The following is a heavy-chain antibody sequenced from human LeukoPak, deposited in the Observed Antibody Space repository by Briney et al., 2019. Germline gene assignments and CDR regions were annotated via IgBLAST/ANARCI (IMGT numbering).Heavy chain of an antibody. CDR3: TRSGPYDY. Sequence: GRSLRLSCAASGFTFSSYWMHWVRQAPGKGLVWVSRIKSDGSSTSYADSVKGRFTISRDNAKNTLYLQMNSLRADDTAVYYCTRSGPYDYWGQGTLVTVSS. V-gene: IGHV3-74*01. D-gene: IGHD3-10*01. CDR2: IKSDGSST. J-gene: IGHJ4*02. CDR1: GFTFSSYW.